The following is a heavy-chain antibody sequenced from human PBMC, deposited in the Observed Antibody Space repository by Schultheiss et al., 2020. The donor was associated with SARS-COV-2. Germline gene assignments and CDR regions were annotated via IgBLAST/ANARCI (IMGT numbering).Heavy chain of an antibody. CDR3: ARRWSGQPGGMDV. Sequence: SVKVSCKASGYTFTSYGISWVRQAPGQGLEWMGGITPIFGTANYAQKFQGRVTITADESTSTAYMELSSLRSEDTAVYYCARRWSGQPGGMDVWGQGTTVTVSS. D-gene: IGHD3-3*01. CDR2: ITPIFGTA. V-gene: IGHV1-69*13. J-gene: IGHJ6*02. CDR1: GYTFTSYG.